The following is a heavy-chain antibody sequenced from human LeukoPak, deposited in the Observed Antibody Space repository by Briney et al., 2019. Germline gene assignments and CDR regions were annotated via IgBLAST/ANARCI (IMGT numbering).Heavy chain of an antibody. CDR3: AKVTYLWFGDSNPDY. CDR2: ISGSGGST. CDR1: GFTFSSYG. J-gene: IGHJ4*02. Sequence: PGGTLRLSCAASGFTFSSYGMSWVRQAPGKGLEWVSAISGSGGSTYYADSVKGRFTISRDNSKNTLYLQMNSLRAEDTAVYYCAKVTYLWFGDSNPDYWGQGTLVTVSS. D-gene: IGHD3-10*01. V-gene: IGHV3-23*01.